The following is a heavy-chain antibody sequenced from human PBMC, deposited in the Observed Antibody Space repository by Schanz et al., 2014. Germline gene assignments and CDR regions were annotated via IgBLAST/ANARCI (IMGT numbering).Heavy chain of an antibody. CDR1: TSLFSRSV. Sequence: VQLLESGGGLVQPGGSLTLSCAVSTSLFSRSVIHWVRQAPGKGLEWVAVMWNDGIKTHYADSGKGRFTISRDNSKNTVYLQMNSLRTDDTAMYYCARDPNTSAWLPYFDTWGQGTLVTVSS. CDR3: ARDPNTSAWLPYFDT. D-gene: IGHD6-19*01. CDR2: MWNDGIKT. V-gene: IGHV3-30*04. J-gene: IGHJ4*02.